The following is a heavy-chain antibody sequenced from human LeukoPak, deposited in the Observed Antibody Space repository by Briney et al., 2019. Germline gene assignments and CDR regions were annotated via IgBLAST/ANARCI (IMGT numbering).Heavy chain of an antibody. D-gene: IGHD6-13*01. CDR2: IKQDGSQK. Sequence: GGSLRLSCAGSGFTFSNHWMGWVRQAPGEGLEWVANIKQDGSQKYYVDSVKGRFTISRDNAKNSLYLQMNSLRAEDTAMYYCTCPSAAGPNWGQGTLVTVSS. V-gene: IGHV3-7*03. CDR1: GFTFSNHW. CDR3: TCPSAAGPN. J-gene: IGHJ4*02.